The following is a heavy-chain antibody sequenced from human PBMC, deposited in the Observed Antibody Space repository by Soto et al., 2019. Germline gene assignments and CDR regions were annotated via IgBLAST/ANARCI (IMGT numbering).Heavy chain of an antibody. Sequence: SEPLSLTCTVSGDSIRSYYWSWIRQPPGKGLEWIVYISYTGSTHYNPSLKSRVTISADTSKNQFSLKLSSVTTADTALYYCAREGVAAPYYYYGMHXWGQVSTVTVS. J-gene: IGHJ6*02. D-gene: IGHD2-15*01. CDR1: GDSIRSYY. CDR3: AREGVAAPYYYYGMHX. V-gene: IGHV4-59*01. CDR2: ISYTGST.